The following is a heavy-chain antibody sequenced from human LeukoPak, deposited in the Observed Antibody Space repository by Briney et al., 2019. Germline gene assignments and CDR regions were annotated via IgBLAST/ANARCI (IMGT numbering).Heavy chain of an antibody. CDR3: ARVGGGHYYDSSGYW. J-gene: IGHJ4*02. Sequence: GGALRLSCAASGFILSNNYMTWVRQAPGEGLEWVSVIYGGGSTYYAHSVKGRFTISIDNSENTVYLQMNSLRAEDTAIYYCARVGGGHYYDSSGYWWGQGTLVTVSS. CDR2: IYGGGST. V-gene: IGHV3-53*05. CDR1: GFILSNNY. D-gene: IGHD3-22*01.